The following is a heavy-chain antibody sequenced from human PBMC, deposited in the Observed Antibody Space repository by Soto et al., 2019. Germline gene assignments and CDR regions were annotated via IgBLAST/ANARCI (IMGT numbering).Heavy chain of an antibody. CDR3: ARVVDYYDPYYYYGMDV. J-gene: IGHJ6*02. CDR1: GFTFSSYS. V-gene: IGHV3-21*01. Sequence: GESLKISCAASGFTFSSYSMNWVRQAPGKGLEWVSSISSSSNYIYYADSVKGRFTISRDNAKNSLYLQMNSLRAEDTAVYYCARVVDYYDPYYYYGMDVWGQGTTVTVSS. CDR2: ISSSSNYI. D-gene: IGHD3-22*01.